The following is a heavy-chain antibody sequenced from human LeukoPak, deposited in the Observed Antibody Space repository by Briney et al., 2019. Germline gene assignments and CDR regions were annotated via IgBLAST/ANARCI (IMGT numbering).Heavy chain of an antibody. J-gene: IGHJ4*02. V-gene: IGHV3-53*01. Sequence: GGSLRLSCAASGFTFSSYAMSWVRQAPGKGLEWVSVLYSGGTTYYAGSVKGRFTISRDNSKNTLYLQMNSLRAEDTAVYYCAREIPATGTYYFDYWGQGTLVTVSS. D-gene: IGHD6-13*01. CDR3: AREIPATGTYYFDY. CDR2: LYSGGTT. CDR1: GFTFSSYA.